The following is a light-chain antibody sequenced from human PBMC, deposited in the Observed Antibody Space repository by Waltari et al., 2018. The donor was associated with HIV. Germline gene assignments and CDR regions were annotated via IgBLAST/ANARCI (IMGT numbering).Light chain of an antibody. CDR2: DVS. J-gene: IGLJ3*02. CDR3: SSYTSSSTWV. V-gene: IGLV2-14*01. Sequence: QSALTQPASMSGSPGQSITISCTGTSSDVGGYKYMSWYQQHPGKAPKLMIYDVSARPSGVSNRFSGSKSGNTASLTISGLQAEDEADYYCSSYTSSSTWVFGGGTKLTVL. CDR1: SSDVGGYKY.